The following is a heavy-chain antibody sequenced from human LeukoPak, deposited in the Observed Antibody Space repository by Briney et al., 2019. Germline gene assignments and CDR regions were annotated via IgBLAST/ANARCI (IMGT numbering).Heavy chain of an antibody. V-gene: IGHV1-8*01. Sequence: ASAKASCKASGYSFTTYDINWVRQAPGQGLEWMGWMRPKKSDTGYARKFQDRVTLTWNISTDTAYMELNSLTSEDTAVYFCAGGPPEDTSSGYWGQGTLVTVSS. CDR1: GYSFTTYD. CDR3: AGGPPEDTSSGY. D-gene: IGHD3-22*01. CDR2: MRPKKSDT. J-gene: IGHJ4*02.